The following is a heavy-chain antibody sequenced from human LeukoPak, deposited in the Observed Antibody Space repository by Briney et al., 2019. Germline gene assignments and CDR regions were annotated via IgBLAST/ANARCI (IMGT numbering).Heavy chain of an antibody. CDR1: GFTFTTYW. CDR3: AGLDNGSDY. Sequence: GESLRLSCEASGFTFTTYWLGWVRQPPGKGLEWVANIKQDGTEKYYVDSVKGRFTISRDNAKNSLYLQMNSLRAEDTAVYYCAGLDNGSDYWGQGTLVTVSS. CDR2: IKQDGTEK. J-gene: IGHJ4*02. D-gene: IGHD3-10*01. V-gene: IGHV3-7*01.